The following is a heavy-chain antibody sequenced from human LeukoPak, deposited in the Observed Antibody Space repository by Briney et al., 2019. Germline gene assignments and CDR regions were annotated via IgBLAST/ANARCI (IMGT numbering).Heavy chain of an antibody. V-gene: IGHV3-30*04. CDR1: GFTFSSYA. Sequence: GGSLRLSCAASGFTFSSYAMHWVRQAPGKGLEWVAVISYDGSNKYYADSVKGRFTISRGNSKNTLYLQMNSLRAEDTAVYYCASVGYSGYGETEYYYYYGMDVWGQGTTVTVSS. CDR2: ISYDGSNK. J-gene: IGHJ6*02. D-gene: IGHD5-12*01. CDR3: ASVGYSGYGETEYYYYYGMDV.